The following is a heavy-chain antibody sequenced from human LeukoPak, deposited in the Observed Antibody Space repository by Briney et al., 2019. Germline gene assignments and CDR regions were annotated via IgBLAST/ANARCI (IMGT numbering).Heavy chain of an antibody. CDR3: ARGRSLYDFWSGSQLNWFDP. V-gene: IGHV4-34*01. J-gene: IGHJ5*02. D-gene: IGHD3-3*01. CDR2: INHSGST. Sequence: SETLSLTCAVYGGSSSGYYWSWIRQPPGKGLEWIGEINHSGSTNYNPSLKSRVTISVDTSKNQFSLKLSSVTAADTAVYYCARGRSLYDFWSGSQLNWFDPWGQGTLVTVSS. CDR1: GGSSSGYY.